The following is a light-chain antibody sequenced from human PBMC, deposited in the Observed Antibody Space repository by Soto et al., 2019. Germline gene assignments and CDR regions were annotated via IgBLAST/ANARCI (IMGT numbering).Light chain of an antibody. CDR3: SSFTINSPVV. CDR1: TSDVGDY. Sequence: QSALTQPASVSGSPGQSIIISCTGTTSDVGDYVSWYQQHPGKAPKLMIYDVNDRPSGISARFSASKSGNTASLTISGLQAEDGDHNYSSSFTINSPVVFGGGTKLTVL. J-gene: IGLJ2*01. V-gene: IGLV2-14*03. CDR2: DVN.